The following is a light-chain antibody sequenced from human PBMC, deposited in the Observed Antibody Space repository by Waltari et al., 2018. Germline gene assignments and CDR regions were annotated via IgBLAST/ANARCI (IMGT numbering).Light chain of an antibody. CDR2: STS. CDR1: TGAVTSGYY. V-gene: IGLV7-43*01. Sequence: QTVVTQAPSLTVSPGGTVPLTCASSTGAVTSGYYPNWFQQKPAQAPRSLIYSTSNKHPWTPARFSGSLLGGKAALTLSGVQPEDEAEYYCLLYYGGPWVFGGGTKLTVL. CDR3: LLYYGGPWV. J-gene: IGLJ3*02.